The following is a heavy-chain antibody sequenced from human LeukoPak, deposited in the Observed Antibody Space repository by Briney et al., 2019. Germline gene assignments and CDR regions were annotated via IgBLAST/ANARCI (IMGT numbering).Heavy chain of an antibody. J-gene: IGHJ4*02. D-gene: IGHD3-10*01. V-gene: IGHV3-9*01. CDR2: ISWNSGSI. CDR1: GFTFDDYA. Sequence: GGSLRLSCAASGFTFDDYAMHWVRQAPGKGLEWVSGISWNSGSIGYADSVKGRFTISRDNAKNSLYLQMNSLRAEDTALYYCAKSGVSEGEETYGLDYWGQGTLVTVSS. CDR3: AKSGVSEGEETYGLDY.